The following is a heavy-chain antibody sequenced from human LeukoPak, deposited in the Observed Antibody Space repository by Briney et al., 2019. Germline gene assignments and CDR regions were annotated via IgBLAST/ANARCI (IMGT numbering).Heavy chain of an antibody. Sequence: PSETLSLTCAVSGGSISSGGYSWSWIRQPPGKGLEWIGYIYYSGSTYYNPSLKSRVTISVDTSKNQFSLKLSSVTAADTAVYYCASRDSSGYYLDYWGQGTLVTVSS. D-gene: IGHD3-22*01. CDR3: ASRDSSGYYLDY. V-gene: IGHV4-30-4*07. CDR1: GGSISSGGYS. CDR2: IYYSGST. J-gene: IGHJ4*02.